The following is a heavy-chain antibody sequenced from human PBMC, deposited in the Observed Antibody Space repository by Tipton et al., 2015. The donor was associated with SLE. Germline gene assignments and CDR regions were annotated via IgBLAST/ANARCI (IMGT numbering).Heavy chain of an antibody. CDR2: IRSKANSYAT. Sequence: GSLRLSCAASGFTFSGSAMHWVRQASGKGLEWVGRIRSKANSYATAYAASVKGRFTISRDDSKNTAYLQMNSLKTEDTAVYYCTRRDSSSGPYYYYGMDVWGQGTTVTVSS. CDR1: GFTFSGSA. CDR3: TRRDSSSGPYYYYGMDV. D-gene: IGHD6-6*01. V-gene: IGHV3-73*01. J-gene: IGHJ6*02.